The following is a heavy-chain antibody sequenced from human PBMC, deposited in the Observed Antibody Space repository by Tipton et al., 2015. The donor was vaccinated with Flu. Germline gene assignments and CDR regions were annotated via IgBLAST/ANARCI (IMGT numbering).Heavy chain of an antibody. CDR2: IYSSGRS. CDR1: GGSITDGDQY. J-gene: IGHJ6*02. D-gene: IGHD2/OR15-2a*01. V-gene: IGHV4-30-4*01. CDR3: AATTFWTII. Sequence: TLSLTCTVSGGSITDGDQYWSWIRQPPGKGLEWIGFIYSSGRSYSSPSLNSRVDISLDAAQSQVSLSLRSVTAADTAVYYCAATTFWTIIWGQGTTVTVSS.